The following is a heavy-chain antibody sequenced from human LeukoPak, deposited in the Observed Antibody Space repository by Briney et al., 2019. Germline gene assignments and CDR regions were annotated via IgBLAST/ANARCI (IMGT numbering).Heavy chain of an antibody. CDR1: GFTFSSYG. J-gene: IGHJ4*02. CDR2: ISGSGGST. V-gene: IGHV3-23*01. D-gene: IGHD5-18*01. CDR3: AKNYGRMVDTAMARDY. Sequence: AGGSLRLSCAASGFTFSSYGMSWVRQAPGKGLEWVSAISGSGGSTYYADSVKGRFTISRDNSKNTLYLQMNSLRAEDTAVYYCAKNYGRMVDTAMARDYWGQGTLVTVSS.